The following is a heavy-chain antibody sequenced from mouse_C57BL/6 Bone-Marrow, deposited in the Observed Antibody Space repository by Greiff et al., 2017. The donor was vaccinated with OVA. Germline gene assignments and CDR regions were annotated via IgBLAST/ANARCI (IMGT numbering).Heavy chain of an antibody. Sequence: VQLQQSGAELVRPGASVKLSCKASGYTFTDYYINWVKQRPGQGLEWIARIYPGSGNTYYNEKFKGKATLTAEKSSSTAYMQLSSLTSEDSAVYFCARSPPIYYYGSSGSGFEYWGQGTTLTVSS. V-gene: IGHV1-76*01. D-gene: IGHD1-1*01. J-gene: IGHJ2*01. CDR1: GYTFTDYY. CDR2: IYPGSGNT. CDR3: ARSPPIYYYGSSGSGFEY.